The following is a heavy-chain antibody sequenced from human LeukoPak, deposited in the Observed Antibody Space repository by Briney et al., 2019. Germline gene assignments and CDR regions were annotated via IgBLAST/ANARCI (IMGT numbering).Heavy chain of an antibody. Sequence: PGGSLRLSCASSGFTFSSYGRHWLRQAPCKGLEGVAVIWYDGSNKYYADSGKGRLLISTANSKTKLYLQMNSLRAEETAVYYCARDWYSSSWGDAFDIWGQGTMVTVSS. CDR3: ARDWYSSSWGDAFDI. CDR1: GFTFSSYG. J-gene: IGHJ3*02. D-gene: IGHD6-13*01. V-gene: IGHV3-33*01. CDR2: IWYDGSNK.